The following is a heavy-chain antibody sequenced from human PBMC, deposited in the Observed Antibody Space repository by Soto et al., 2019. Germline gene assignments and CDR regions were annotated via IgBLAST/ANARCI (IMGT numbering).Heavy chain of an antibody. CDR1: GDAFDRHW. J-gene: IGHJ6*02. V-gene: IGHV5-51*01. CDR2: IYPGDSET. D-gene: IGHD2-15*01. Sequence: LGHSLKLSFPVSGDAFDRHWIAWVRQTPGIGLELMGFIYPGDSETNYSPSFQGRVTISADKPIGTAYLQWNSLKASDTAMYYCGRRCSGGTCYSSHYFYGMDGWGQGTTVTFSS. CDR3: GRRCSGGTCYSSHYFYGMDG.